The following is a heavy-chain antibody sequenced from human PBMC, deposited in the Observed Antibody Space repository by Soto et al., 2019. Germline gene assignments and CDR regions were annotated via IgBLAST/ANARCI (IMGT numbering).Heavy chain of an antibody. J-gene: IGHJ4*02. CDR2: IYYSGST. D-gene: IGHD3-10*01. V-gene: IGHV4-59*01. CDR1: GGSISSYY. Sequence: QVQLQESGPGLVKPSETLSLTCTVSGGSISSYYCTWIRQPPGKGLEWIGYIYYSGSTNYNPSLKSRVTISVDTSKNQVDLKLSPGAAADAAVYYCARDDQPGGGIDYWGQGTLVTVSS. CDR3: ARDDQPGGGIDY.